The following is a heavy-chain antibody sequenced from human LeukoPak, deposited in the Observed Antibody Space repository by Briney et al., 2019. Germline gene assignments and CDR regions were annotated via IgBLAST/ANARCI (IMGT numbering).Heavy chain of an antibody. V-gene: IGHV3-33*03. CDR2: IWYDGSNK. J-gene: IGHJ3*02. Sequence: QTGGSLRLSCAASGFTFSSYGMHWVRQAPGKGLEWVAVIWYDGSNKYYADSVKGRFTISRDNAKNSLYLQMNSLTAEDTAVYYCARKMKTGDRVGTFDIWGQGTMVTVSS. CDR1: GFTFSSYG. CDR3: ARKMKTGDRVGTFDI. D-gene: IGHD1-1*01.